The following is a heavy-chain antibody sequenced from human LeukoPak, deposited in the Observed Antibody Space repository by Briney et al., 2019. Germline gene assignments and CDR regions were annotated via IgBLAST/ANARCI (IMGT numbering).Heavy chain of an antibody. D-gene: IGHD2-2*01. J-gene: IGHJ4*02. CDR3: ARVGRPYCSSTSCPSGRASDY. Sequence: ASVKVSCKASGYTFTSYGISWVRQAPGQGLEWMGWISAYNGNTNYAQKLQGRVTMTTDTSTRTAYMELRSLRSDDTAVYYCARVGRPYCSSTSCPSGRASDYWGQGTLVTVSS. V-gene: IGHV1-18*01. CDR2: ISAYNGNT. CDR1: GYTFTSYG.